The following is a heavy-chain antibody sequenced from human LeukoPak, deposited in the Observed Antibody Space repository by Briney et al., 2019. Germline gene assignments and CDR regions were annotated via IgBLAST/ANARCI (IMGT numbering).Heavy chain of an antibody. D-gene: IGHD6-19*01. J-gene: IGHJ4*02. CDR2: IKQDGSEK. CDR1: GFTFSSYW. CDR3: ARDHGSSGWYGNFDY. Sequence: GGSLRLSCAASGFTFSSYWMSWVRQAPGKGLEWVANIKQDGSEKYYVDSVKGRFTISRDNAKNSLYLQMNSLRAEDTAVYYCARDHGSSGWYGNFDYWGQGTLVTVSS. V-gene: IGHV3-7*01.